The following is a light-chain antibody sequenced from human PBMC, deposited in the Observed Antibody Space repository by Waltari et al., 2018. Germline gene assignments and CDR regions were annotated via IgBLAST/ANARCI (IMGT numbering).Light chain of an antibody. Sequence: IVLTQSPGTASVSPGARATLSCRASQTVGSSSLAGYQQKPGQAPRLVIYRASRRATGIPDRFSGSGSGTDFSLTISRLEPEDFAVYYCQQHGTLPATFGQGTKVEIK. J-gene: IGKJ1*01. V-gene: IGKV3-20*01. CDR2: RAS. CDR1: QTVGSSS. CDR3: QQHGTLPAT.